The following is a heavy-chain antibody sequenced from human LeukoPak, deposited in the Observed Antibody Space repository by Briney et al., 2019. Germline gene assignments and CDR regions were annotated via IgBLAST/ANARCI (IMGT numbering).Heavy chain of an antibody. Sequence: SETLSLTCTVSGGSISSHYWSWIRQPPGKGLEWIGYIYYSGSTNYNPSLKSRVTISVDTSKNQFSLQLSSVTAADTAVYYCARRKGYCSSTSCHNWFDPWGQGTLVTVSS. CDR3: ARRKGYCSSTSCHNWFDP. CDR1: GGSISSHY. J-gene: IGHJ5*02. CDR2: IYYSGST. D-gene: IGHD2-2*01. V-gene: IGHV4-59*11.